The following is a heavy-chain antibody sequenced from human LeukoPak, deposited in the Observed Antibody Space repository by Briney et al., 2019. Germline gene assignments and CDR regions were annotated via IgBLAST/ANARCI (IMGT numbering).Heavy chain of an antibody. Sequence: GGSLRLSCAASGFTVSSNYMSWVRQAPGKGLEWASVTYSNGRTYYADSVKGRFTISRDISKNTLYLQMNSLRAEDTAVYYCAKGVGYCSGGSCQQFDYWGQGTLVTVSS. CDR3: AKGVGYCSGGSCQQFDY. CDR1: GFTVSSNY. CDR2: TYSNGRT. V-gene: IGHV3-53*01. J-gene: IGHJ4*02. D-gene: IGHD2-15*01.